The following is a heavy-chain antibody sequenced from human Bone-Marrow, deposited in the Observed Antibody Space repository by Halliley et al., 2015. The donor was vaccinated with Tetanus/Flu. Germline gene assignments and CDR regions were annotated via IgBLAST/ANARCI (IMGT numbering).Heavy chain of an antibody. CDR2: IIPIIGTA. Sequence: VQLVQSGAEVKKPGSSVKVSCKASGGTFSRNATSWVRQAPGQGLEWMGGIIPIIGTANYAQKFQGRVTITADRSTSTAYMELRSLRPEDTAVYYCATLYFDSSDYGNYWGQGTLVTVSS. D-gene: IGHD3-22*01. V-gene: IGHV1-69*14. J-gene: IGHJ4*02. CDR1: GGTFSRNA. CDR3: ATLYFDSSDYGNY.